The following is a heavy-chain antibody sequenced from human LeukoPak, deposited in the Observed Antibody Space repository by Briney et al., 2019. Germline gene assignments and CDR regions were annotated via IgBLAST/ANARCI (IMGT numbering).Heavy chain of an antibody. CDR3: ARDGVTKPNYYYYMDV. V-gene: IGHV1-18*01. Sequence: ASVKVSCKASGYTFTSYGISWVRQAPGQGLEWMGWISAYNGNTNYAQKLQGRVTMTTDTSTSTAYMELRSLRSDDTAVYYCARDGVTKPNYYYYMDVWGKGTTVTVSS. CDR1: GYTFTSYG. CDR2: ISAYNGNT. J-gene: IGHJ6*03. D-gene: IGHD4-11*01.